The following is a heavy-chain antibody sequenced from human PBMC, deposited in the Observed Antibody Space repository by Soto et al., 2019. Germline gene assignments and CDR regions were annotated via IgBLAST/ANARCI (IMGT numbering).Heavy chain of an antibody. CDR3: ASSGRGLQAIAWFDP. V-gene: IGHV4-30-4*01. D-gene: IGHD3-10*01. CDR2: IYSTGST. Sequence: QVQLQESGPGLVKPSQTLSLTCTVSGGSISSGDYYWRWIRQPPGKVLAWIGYIYSTGSTYSNPSLKSRVTISVDTSKSQFSLQVSSVTAADTAVYYRASSGRGLQAIAWFDPWGHGTLFTVAS. CDR1: GGSISSGDYY. J-gene: IGHJ5*02.